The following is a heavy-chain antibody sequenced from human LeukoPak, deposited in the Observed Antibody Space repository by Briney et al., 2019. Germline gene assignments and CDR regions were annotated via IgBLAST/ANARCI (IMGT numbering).Heavy chain of an antibody. V-gene: IGHV3-23*01. CDR3: AKTGTMGYYFDY. CDR2: ITGTGGK. D-gene: IGHD3-10*01. J-gene: IGHJ4*02. Sequence: GGSLRLSCAVSGFTLTNHGVSWVRQAPGKGLEWVSIITGTGGKYYGDSVKGRFVLSRDNFRNTVYMQMSSLRAEDTAVYYCAKTGTMGYYFDYWGQGTLVTVSS. CDR1: GFTLTNHG.